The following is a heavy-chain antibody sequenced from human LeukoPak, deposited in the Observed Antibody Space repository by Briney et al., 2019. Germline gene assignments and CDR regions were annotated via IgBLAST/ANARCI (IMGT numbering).Heavy chain of an antibody. V-gene: IGHV3-11*04. CDR1: GFTFSDYY. Sequence: PGGSLRLSCAASGFTFSDYYMSWIRQAPGKGLEWVSYISSSGSTIYYADSVKGRFTISRDNAKNSLYLQMNSLRAEDTAVYYCAREGSSGSYRRYYFDYWGQGTLVTVSS. D-gene: IGHD1-26*01. J-gene: IGHJ4*02. CDR3: AREGSSGSYRRYYFDY. CDR2: ISSSGSTI.